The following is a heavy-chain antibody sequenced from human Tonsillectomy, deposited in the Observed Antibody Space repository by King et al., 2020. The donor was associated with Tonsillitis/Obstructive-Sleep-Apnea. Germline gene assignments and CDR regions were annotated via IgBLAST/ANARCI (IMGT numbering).Heavy chain of an antibody. V-gene: IGHV3-53*04. J-gene: IGHJ6*03. CDR2: IYSGGST. Sequence: VQLVESGGGLVQPGGSLRLSCAASGFTVSSNYMSWVRQAPGKGLEWVSVIYSGGSTYYADSVKGRFTISRHNSKNTLYLQMNSRRDEDTAVYYCARDNLIGYCSGGSCYSQGYYYMDVWGKGTTVTVSS. CDR3: ARDNLIGYCSGGSCYSQGYYYMDV. CDR1: GFTVSSNY. D-gene: IGHD2-15*01.